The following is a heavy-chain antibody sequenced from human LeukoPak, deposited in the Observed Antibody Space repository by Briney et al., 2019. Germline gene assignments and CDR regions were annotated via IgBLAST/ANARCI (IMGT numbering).Heavy chain of an antibody. CDR1: GFTFSGSA. CDR2: IRSKANSYAT. CDR3: TSRPTPFYYHDSSASDAFES. Sequence: GGSLRLSCAASGFTFSGSAIHWVRQASGIGLEWLGRIRSKANSYATAYAASVNGRFTISRDDSQNTAYLQMNSLKTEDTAAYYCTSRPTPFYYHDSSASDAFESWGQGTMVTVSS. D-gene: IGHD3-22*01. J-gene: IGHJ3*02. V-gene: IGHV3-73*01.